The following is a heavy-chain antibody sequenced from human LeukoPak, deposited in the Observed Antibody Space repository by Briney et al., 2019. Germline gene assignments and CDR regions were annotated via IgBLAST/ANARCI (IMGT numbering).Heavy chain of an antibody. CDR2: IYSGGST. CDR3: ARGSHYDILTGYPYFDY. V-gene: IGHV3-66*02. D-gene: IGHD3-9*01. J-gene: IGHJ4*02. CDR1: GFTFSSYS. Sequence: GGSLRLSCAASGFTFSSYSMNWVRQAPGKGLEWVSVIYSGGSTYYADSVKGRFTISRDNSKNTLYLQMNSLRAEDTAVYYCARGSHYDILTGYPYFDYWGQGTLVTVSS.